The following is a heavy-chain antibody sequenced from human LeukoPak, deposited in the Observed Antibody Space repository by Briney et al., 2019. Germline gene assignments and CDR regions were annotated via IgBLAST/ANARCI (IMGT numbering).Heavy chain of an antibody. CDR3: ARVFNYYDSSQPFDY. D-gene: IGHD3-22*01. Sequence: PSETLSLTCTVSGGSISSYYWSWIRQPPGKGLEWIGYIYYSGSTNYNPSLKSRVTISVDTSKNQLSLKLSSVTAADTAVYYCARVFNYYDSSQPFDYWGQGTLVTVSS. V-gene: IGHV4-59*01. J-gene: IGHJ4*02. CDR2: IYYSGST. CDR1: GGSISSYY.